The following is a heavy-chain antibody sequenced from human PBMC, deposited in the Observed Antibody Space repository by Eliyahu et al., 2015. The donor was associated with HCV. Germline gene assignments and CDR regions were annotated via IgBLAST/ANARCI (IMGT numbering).Heavy chain of an antibody. J-gene: IGHJ5*02. Sequence: QVQLQESGPGLVKPSETLSLTCTVSGGSITTYYWSWIRQPPGKGLEWIGYIHSXGSTNHSPSLKSRVTISVDTSKNQFSLNLTSVTAADTAVYYCASGGGGIAVAGTGGWFDPWGQGTLVTVSS. CDR2: IHSXGST. V-gene: IGHV4-59*01. D-gene: IGHD6-19*01. CDR3: ASGGGGIAVAGTGGWFDP. CDR1: GGSITTYY.